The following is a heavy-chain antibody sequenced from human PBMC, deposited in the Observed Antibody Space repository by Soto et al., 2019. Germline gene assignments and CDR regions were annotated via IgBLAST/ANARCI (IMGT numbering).Heavy chain of an antibody. Sequence: VQLVESGGGVVQPGRSLRLSCAASGFTFSSYGMHWVRQAPGKGLEWVAVISYDGSNKYYADSVKGRFTISRDNSKNTLYLQMNSLRAEDTAVYYCAKDRFLEWSHPTRQVGAFDIWGQGTMVTVSS. D-gene: IGHD3-3*01. CDR2: ISYDGSNK. V-gene: IGHV3-30*18. CDR3: AKDRFLEWSHPTRQVGAFDI. CDR1: GFTFSSYG. J-gene: IGHJ3*02.